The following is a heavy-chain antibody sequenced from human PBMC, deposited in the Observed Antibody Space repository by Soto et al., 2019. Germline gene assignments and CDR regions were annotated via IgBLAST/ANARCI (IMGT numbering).Heavy chain of an antibody. CDR3: AKDPVAVAGS. Sequence: GGSLRLSCAASGFTFSSYSMNWVRQAPGKGLEWVSAISSSSSYIYYADSVKGRFTISRDNSKNTLYLQMNSLRAEDTAVYYCAKDPVAVAGSWGQGTLVTVSS. CDR2: ISSSSSYI. V-gene: IGHV3-21*04. CDR1: GFTFSSYS. D-gene: IGHD6-19*01. J-gene: IGHJ5*02.